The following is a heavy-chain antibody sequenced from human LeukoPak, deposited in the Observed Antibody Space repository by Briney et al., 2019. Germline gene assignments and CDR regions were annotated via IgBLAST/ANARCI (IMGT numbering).Heavy chain of an antibody. V-gene: IGHV4-59*12. CDR2: IYYSGST. CDR3: AGLSEYSYGYSWFDP. CDR1: DGSISSYY. Sequence: SETLSLTCTVSDGSISSYYWSWIRQPPGKALEWRGYIYYSGSTNYNPSLESRVTISVDTYKNQFSLKLSSVSPAHTSVLYCAGLSEYSYGYSWFDPWGQETLVTVSS. J-gene: IGHJ5*02. D-gene: IGHD5-18*01.